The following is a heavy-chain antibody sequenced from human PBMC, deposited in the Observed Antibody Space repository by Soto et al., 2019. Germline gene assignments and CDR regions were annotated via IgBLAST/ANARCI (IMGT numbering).Heavy chain of an antibody. V-gene: IGHV3-30*19. D-gene: IGHD6-19*01. CDR3: ASPREGQWLVSDR. J-gene: IGHJ1*01. CDR2: ISNDGLDR. CDR1: GFTFSDFG. Sequence: PWGSLRLSCVVSGFTFSDFGMHWVRQSPGEGLAWVASISNDGLDRYYSESVKGRFTISRDDSKNTVFLQMNSLKVEDTAAYFCASPREGQWLVSDRWGKSNLVTVSA.